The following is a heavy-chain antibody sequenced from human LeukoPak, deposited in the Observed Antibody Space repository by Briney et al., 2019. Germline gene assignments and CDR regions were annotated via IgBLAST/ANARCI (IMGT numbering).Heavy chain of an antibody. D-gene: IGHD3-10*01. CDR1: GGTFSSYA. V-gene: IGHV1-69*13. J-gene: IGHJ4*02. Sequence: GASVKVSCKASGGTFSSYAISWVRQAPGQGLEWMGGIIPIFGTANYAQKFRGRVTITADESTSTAYMELSSLRSEDTAVYYCARGLRGVRGVNYFDYWGQGTLVTVSS. CDR3: ARGLRGVRGVNYFDY. CDR2: IIPIFGTA.